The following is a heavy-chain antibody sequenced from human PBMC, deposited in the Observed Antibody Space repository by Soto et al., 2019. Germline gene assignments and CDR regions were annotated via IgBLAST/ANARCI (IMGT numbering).Heavy chain of an antibody. Sequence: QVQLVESGGGVVQPGRSLRLSCAASGFTFSSYAMHWVRQAPGKGLEWVAVISYDGSNKYYADSVKGRFTISRDNCKNTLYLQMNSLRAEDTAGYYCARDESSSGWTYFQHWGQGTLVTVSS. D-gene: IGHD6-19*01. J-gene: IGHJ1*01. V-gene: IGHV3-30-3*01. CDR3: ARDESSSGWTYFQH. CDR2: ISYDGSNK. CDR1: GFTFSSYA.